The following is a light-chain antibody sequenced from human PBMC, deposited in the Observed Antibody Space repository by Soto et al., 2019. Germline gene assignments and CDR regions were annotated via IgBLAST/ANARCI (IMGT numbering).Light chain of an antibody. CDR1: SSNIGAGFD. CDR3: QSYDNTLSAWV. Sequence: QSVLTQPPSVSGAPGQRVTISCIGSSSNIGAGFDVHWYQQLPRTAPKLLIYYNSNRPSGVPDRFSGSKSGTSASLAITGLQAEDEADYYCQSYDNTLSAWVFGGGTKVTVL. V-gene: IGLV1-40*01. CDR2: YNS. J-gene: IGLJ3*02.